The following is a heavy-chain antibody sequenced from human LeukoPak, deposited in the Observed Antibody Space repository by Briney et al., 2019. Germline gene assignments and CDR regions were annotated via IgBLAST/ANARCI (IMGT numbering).Heavy chain of an antibody. CDR2: IIPIFGAA. D-gene: IGHD3-10*01. CDR1: GGTFSSYA. V-gene: IGHV1-69*13. J-gene: IGHJ5*02. Sequence: SVKVSCKASGGTFSSYAISWVRQAPGQGLEWMGGIIPIFGAANYAQKFQGRVTITADESTSTAYMELSSLRSEDTAVYYCARDNTMEHWFDPWGQGTLVTVSS. CDR3: ARDNTMEHWFDP.